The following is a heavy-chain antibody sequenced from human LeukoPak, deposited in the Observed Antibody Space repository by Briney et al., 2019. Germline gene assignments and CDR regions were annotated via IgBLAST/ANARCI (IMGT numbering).Heavy chain of an antibody. J-gene: IGHJ3*02. CDR1: GGSISSYY. CDR3: ARPYSSSSDGAFDI. V-gene: IGHV4-59*01. CDR2: IYYSGST. D-gene: IGHD6-13*01. Sequence: KPSETLSLTCTVSGGSISSYYWSWIRQPPGKGLEWIGYIYYSGSTNYNPSLKSRVTISVDTSKNQFSLKLSSVTAADTAVYYCARPYSSSSDGAFDIWGQGTMVTVSS.